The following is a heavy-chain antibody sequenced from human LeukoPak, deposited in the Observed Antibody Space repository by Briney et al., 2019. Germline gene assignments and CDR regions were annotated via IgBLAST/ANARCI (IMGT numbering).Heavy chain of an antibody. J-gene: IGHJ6*02. Sequence: SETLSLTCDVSGGSISSSNWWSWVRQSPEKGLEWLAEIYHSGSFNRNPSLKSRVTISVDKSKNQFSLNLTSVTAADTAVYYCARVGINPGDYYYSGMDVWGQGTTVTVSS. D-gene: IGHD1-14*01. V-gene: IGHV4-4*02. CDR2: IYHSGSF. CDR3: ARVGINPGDYYYSGMDV. CDR1: GGSISSSNW.